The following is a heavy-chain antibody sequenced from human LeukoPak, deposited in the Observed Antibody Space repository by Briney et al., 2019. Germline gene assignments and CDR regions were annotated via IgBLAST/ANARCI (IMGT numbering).Heavy chain of an antibody. CDR2: VFDGKTT. D-gene: IGHD5-24*01. CDR1: GESLNYYY. Sequence: PSDTLSLTCAVYGESLNYYYWSWIRQSPEKGLEWIGDVFDGKTTNYNPSLKSRVTISAVTSSNQFSLNLKSVTAADTAVYYCASGAWATRLHSWAQGTLVIVSS. J-gene: IGHJ4*02. CDR3: ASGAWATRLHS. V-gene: IGHV4-34*12.